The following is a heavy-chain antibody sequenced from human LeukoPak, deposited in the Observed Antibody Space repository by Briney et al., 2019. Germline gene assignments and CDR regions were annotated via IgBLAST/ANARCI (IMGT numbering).Heavy chain of an antibody. J-gene: IGHJ4*02. Sequence: GGSLRLSCAASGFTFSSYSMNWVRQALGRRLEWVSYISSSSSTIYYADSVKGRFTISRDNAKNSLYLQMNSLRAEDTAVYYCARDRGADSSGWYSYYWGQGTLVTVSS. CDR2: ISSSSSTI. CDR3: ARDRGADSSGWYSYY. V-gene: IGHV3-48*01. D-gene: IGHD6-19*01. CDR1: GFTFSSYS.